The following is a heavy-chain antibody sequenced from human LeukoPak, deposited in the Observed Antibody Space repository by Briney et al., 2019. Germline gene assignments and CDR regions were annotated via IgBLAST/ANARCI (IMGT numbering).Heavy chain of an antibody. CDR1: GGSISSSPYY. V-gene: IGHV4-39*07. CDR2: IYYSGTT. D-gene: IGHD5-18*01. CDR3: AKGAGGFSYYNWFDP. J-gene: IGHJ5*02. Sequence: SETLSLTCTVSGGSISSSPYYWGWIRQPPGNGLEWIGSIYYSGTTHYNPSLESRVPISVDTSKNQFSLKLASVTAADTAIYYCAKGAGGFSYYNWFDPWGQGTLVTVSS.